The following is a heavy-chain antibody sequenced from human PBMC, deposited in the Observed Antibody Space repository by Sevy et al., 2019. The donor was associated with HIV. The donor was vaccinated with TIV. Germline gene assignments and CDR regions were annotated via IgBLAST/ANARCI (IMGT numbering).Heavy chain of an antibody. CDR3: ARVFPYCSGGSCYSPYDAFDI. V-gene: IGHV1-2*02. Sequence: ASVKVSCKASGYTFTGHYMHWVRQAPGQGLEGMGWINPNSGSRDDAQKFRGRVTLTRDTSSSTAYLELSMLTSDDTAVYYCARVFPYCSGGSCYSPYDAFDIWGQGTMVTVSS. J-gene: IGHJ3*02. D-gene: IGHD2-15*01. CDR2: INPNSGSR. CDR1: GYTFTGHY.